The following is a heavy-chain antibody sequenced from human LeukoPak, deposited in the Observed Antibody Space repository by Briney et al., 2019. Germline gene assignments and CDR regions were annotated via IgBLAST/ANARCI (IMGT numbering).Heavy chain of an antibody. CDR2: ISGSGGNT. CDR1: GFTFSSYA. D-gene: IGHD3-10*01. Sequence: GGSLRLSCATSGFTFSSYAMSRVRQAPGKGLEWVSAISGSGGNTYYADSVKGRFTISRDNSKNSLYLQMNSLRADDTAVYYCASRSLWYGEDYWGQGTLVTVSS. CDR3: ASRSLWYGEDY. J-gene: IGHJ4*02. V-gene: IGHV3-23*01.